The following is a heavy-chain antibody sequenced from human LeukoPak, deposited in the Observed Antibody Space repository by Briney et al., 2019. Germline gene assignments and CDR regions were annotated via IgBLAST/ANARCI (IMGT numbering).Heavy chain of an antibody. Sequence: GASVKVSCKASGYTFTGYYMHWVRQAPGQGLEWMGWINPNSGGTNYAQKFQGRVTMTRDTSISTAYMELSRLRSDDTAVYYCARPRITMVRGAPNNWFDSWGQGTLVTVSS. J-gene: IGHJ5*01. CDR3: ARPRITMVRGAPNNWFDS. CDR2: INPNSGGT. CDR1: GYTFTGYY. D-gene: IGHD3-10*01. V-gene: IGHV1-2*02.